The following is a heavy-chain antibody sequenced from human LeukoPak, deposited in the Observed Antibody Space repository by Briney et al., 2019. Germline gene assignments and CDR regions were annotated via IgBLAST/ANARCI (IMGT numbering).Heavy chain of an antibody. CDR1: GFTFSSCA. Sequence: GGSLRLSCAASGFTFSSCAMSWVRQAPGKGLEWVSFIYSGGNTHYSDSVKGRFTISRDNSKNTLYLQMNSLRAEDTAVYYCAKALRPYYYDSSGYFNDYFDYWGQGTLVTVSS. CDR2: IYSGGNT. D-gene: IGHD3-22*01. V-gene: IGHV3-23*05. CDR3: AKALRPYYYDSSGYFNDYFDY. J-gene: IGHJ4*02.